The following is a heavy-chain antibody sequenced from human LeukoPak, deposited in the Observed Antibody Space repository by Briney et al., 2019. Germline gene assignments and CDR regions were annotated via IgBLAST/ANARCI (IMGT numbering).Heavy chain of an antibody. V-gene: IGHV4-4*02. CDR3: ARGVRGYSYGYLFDY. CDR1: GGPISSDIW. CDR2: IYHSGST. J-gene: IGHJ4*02. Sequence: PSETLSLTCAVSGGPISSDIWWSWVRQPPGKGLEWIGEIYHSGSTNYNPSLKSRVTISVDKPKNQFSLKLSSMTAADTAVYYCARGVRGYSYGYLFDYWGQGTLVTVSS. D-gene: IGHD5-18*01.